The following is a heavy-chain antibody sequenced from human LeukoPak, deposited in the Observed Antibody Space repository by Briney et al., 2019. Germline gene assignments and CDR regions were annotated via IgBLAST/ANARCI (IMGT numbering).Heavy chain of an antibody. CDR1: GFTFISYW. V-gene: IGHV3-74*01. J-gene: IGHJ2*01. CDR2: INSDGSTT. CDR3: ARGRGWYFDL. Sequence: HSGGSLRLSCAASGFTFISYWMHWVRQAPGKGLVWVSRINSDGSTTSYAASVKGRFTISRDTAKNTLYLQMNSLRAEDTAVYYCARGRGWYFDLWGRGTLVTVSS. D-gene: IGHD3-10*01.